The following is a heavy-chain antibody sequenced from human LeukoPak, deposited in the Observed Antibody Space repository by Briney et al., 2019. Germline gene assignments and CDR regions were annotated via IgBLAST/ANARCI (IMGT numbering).Heavy chain of an antibody. V-gene: IGHV3-23*01. CDR3: AKDFDRVYGGNSLNWFDP. J-gene: IGHJ5*02. CDR2: ISGSGGST. CDR1: GFTFSSYA. D-gene: IGHD4-23*01. Sequence: GGSLRLSCAASGFTFSSYAMSWVRQAPGKGLEWVSAISGSGGSTYYADSVKGRFTISRDNSKNTLYLQMNSLRAEDTAVYYCAKDFDRVYGGNSLNWFDPWGQGTLVTVSS.